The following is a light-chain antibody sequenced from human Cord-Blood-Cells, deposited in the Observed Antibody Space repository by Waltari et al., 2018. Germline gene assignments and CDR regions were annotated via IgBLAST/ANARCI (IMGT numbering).Light chain of an antibody. CDR2: DAS. CDR1: QSVSSY. J-gene: IGKJ4*01. V-gene: IGKV3-11*01. Sequence: EIVLTQSPATLSLSPGDRATLSCRASQSVSSYLDWYQQKPGQAPRPLIYDASNRATGIAARFSGGGSGTDFTLTISSRGPEDFAVYYCQQRSNWPLLTFGGGTKVEIK. CDR3: QQRSNWPLLT.